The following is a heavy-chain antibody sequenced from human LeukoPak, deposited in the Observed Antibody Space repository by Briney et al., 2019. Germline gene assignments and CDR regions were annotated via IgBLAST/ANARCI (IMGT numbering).Heavy chain of an antibody. CDR2: IKSKTNGGTT. Sequence: GGSLRLSCAASGFTFNHAWMSWVRQAPGKGLEWVGRIKSKTNGGTTDYAAPVKGRFTISRDDSKNMLYLQMNSLKTEDTAVYYCTWVGARYYFDYWGQGTLVTVSS. V-gene: IGHV3-15*01. J-gene: IGHJ4*02. D-gene: IGHD1-26*01. CDR1: GFTFNHAW. CDR3: TWVGARYYFDY.